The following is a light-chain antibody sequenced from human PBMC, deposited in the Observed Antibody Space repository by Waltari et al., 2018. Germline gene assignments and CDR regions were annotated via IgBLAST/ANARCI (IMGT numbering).Light chain of an antibody. CDR2: EVT. CDR3: LSYTSSITFV. V-gene: IGLV2-23*02. CDR1: STDVGNSKH. Sequence: QPTLTQPASVSGSPGQSTTISCTGTSTDVGNSKHFCWYHQHPGKAPKLIISEVTERPSGVSDRFSGSKSGNTASLTISGLQAEDEADYYCLSYTSSITFVFGGGTKVSVL. J-gene: IGLJ2*01.